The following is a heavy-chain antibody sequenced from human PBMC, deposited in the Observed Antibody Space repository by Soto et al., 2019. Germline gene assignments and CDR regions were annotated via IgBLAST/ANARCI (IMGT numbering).Heavy chain of an antibody. CDR3: ARHGYSYGHEMGSMDV. Sequence: GESLKISCKGSGYSFTTYWIAWVRQMPGKGLEWMGIIYPGDSDTRYSPSFQGQVTISADKSISTAYLQWSSLKASDTAMYYCARHGYSYGHEMGSMDVWGQGTTVTVSS. J-gene: IGHJ6*02. CDR1: GYSFTTYW. V-gene: IGHV5-51*01. D-gene: IGHD5-18*01. CDR2: IYPGDSDT.